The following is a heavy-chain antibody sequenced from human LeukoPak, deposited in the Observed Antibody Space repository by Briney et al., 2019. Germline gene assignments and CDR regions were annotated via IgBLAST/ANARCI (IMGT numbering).Heavy chain of an antibody. CDR1: GFTFSSYA. V-gene: IGHV3-23*01. D-gene: IGHD4-17*01. J-gene: IGHJ4*02. CDR2: ISGSGGGT. Sequence: GGSLRLSCAASGFTFSSYAMSWVRQAPGKGLEWVSGISGSGGGTYYADSVKGRFTISRDNSKSTLFLQMNSLRAEDTAVYYCAKDPYGDYVRYFDYWGQGTLVTVSS. CDR3: AKDPYGDYVRYFDY.